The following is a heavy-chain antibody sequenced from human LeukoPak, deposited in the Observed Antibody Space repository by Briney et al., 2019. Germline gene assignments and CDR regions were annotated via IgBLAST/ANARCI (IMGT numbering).Heavy chain of an antibody. CDR1: GYSISSGYY. V-gene: IGHV4-38-2*02. Sequence: SETLSLTCTVSGYSISSGYYWGWIRQPPGKGLEWIGEINHSGSTNYNPSLKSRVTISVDTSKNQFSLKLSSVTAADTAVYYCARGEMITFGGVIPDAFDIWGQGTMVTVSS. CDR2: INHSGST. D-gene: IGHD3-16*02. CDR3: ARGEMITFGGVIPDAFDI. J-gene: IGHJ3*02.